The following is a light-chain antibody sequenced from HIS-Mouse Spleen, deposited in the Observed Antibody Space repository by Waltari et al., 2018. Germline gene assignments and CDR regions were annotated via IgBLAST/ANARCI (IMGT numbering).Light chain of an antibody. CDR2: KAS. J-gene: IGKJ1*01. CDR3: QQYNSYWT. CDR1: PSNKRW. V-gene: IGKV1-5*03. Sequence: DIQMTPSPSPPSAFVGGRVNSPCRASPSNKRWLDWYQQKPGKAPKLLIYKASSLESGVPSRFSGSGSGTEFTLTSSSLQPDDFATYYCQQYNSYWTFGQGTKVEIK.